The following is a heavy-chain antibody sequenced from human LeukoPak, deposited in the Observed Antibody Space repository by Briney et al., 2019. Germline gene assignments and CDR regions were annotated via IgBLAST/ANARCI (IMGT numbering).Heavy chain of an antibody. J-gene: IGHJ5*02. D-gene: IGHD6-19*01. CDR1: GFIFSNYG. CDR2: IRYDESNK. CDR3: ATMQWLEGVDWFDP. V-gene: IGHV3-30*02. Sequence: GGSLRLSCAASGFIFSNYGMHWVRQAPGKGLEWVAFIRYDESNKFYADSVKGRFTISRDNSKNILFLQMNSLRAEDTAVYYCATMQWLEGVDWFDPWGQGTLVTASS.